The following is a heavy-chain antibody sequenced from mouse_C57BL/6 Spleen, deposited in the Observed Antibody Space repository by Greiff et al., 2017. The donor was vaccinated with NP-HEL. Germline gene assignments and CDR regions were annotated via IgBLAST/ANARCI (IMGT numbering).Heavy chain of an antibody. CDR1: GFSLTSYG. CDR2: IWRGGST. D-gene: IGHD2-14*01. CDR3: AKKGTGQPYAMDY. J-gene: IGHJ4*01. V-gene: IGHV2-5*01. Sequence: QVQLQQSGPGLVQPSQSLSITCTVSGFSLTSYGVHWVRQSPGKGLEWLGVIWRGGSTDYNAAFMSRLSITKDNSKSQVFFKMNSLQADDTAIYYCAKKGTGQPYAMDYWGQGTSVTVSS.